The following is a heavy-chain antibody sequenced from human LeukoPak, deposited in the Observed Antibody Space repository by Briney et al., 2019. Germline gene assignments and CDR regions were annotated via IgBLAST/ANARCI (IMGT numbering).Heavy chain of an antibody. CDR1: GFTFSSYA. CDR3: AKDLVGAPGFDY. Sequence: GGSLRLSCAASGFTFSSYAMSWVRQAPGKGLKWVSAISGSGGSTYYADSVKGRFTISRDNSKNTLYLQMNSLRAEDTAVYYCAKDLVGAPGFDYWGQGTLVTVSS. D-gene: IGHD1-26*01. J-gene: IGHJ4*02. V-gene: IGHV3-23*01. CDR2: ISGSGGST.